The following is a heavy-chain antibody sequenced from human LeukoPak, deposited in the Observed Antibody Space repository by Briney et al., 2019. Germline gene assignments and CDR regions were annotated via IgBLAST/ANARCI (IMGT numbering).Heavy chain of an antibody. CDR2: IYYSGST. D-gene: IGHD3-10*01. CDR1: GASISSYY. V-gene: IGHV4-59*12. J-gene: IGHJ6*02. Sequence: SETLSLTCTVSGASISSYYWSWIRQPPGKGLEWIGYIYYSGSTNYNPSLKSRVTISVDRPNNRFSLKLSSVTAADTAVYYCARDSWFGELPDYYGMDVWGQGTTVTVSS. CDR3: ARDSWFGELPDYYGMDV.